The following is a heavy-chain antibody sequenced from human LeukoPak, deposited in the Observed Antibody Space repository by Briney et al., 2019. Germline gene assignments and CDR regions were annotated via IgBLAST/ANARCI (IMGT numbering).Heavy chain of an antibody. CDR2: MSNSGSTR. J-gene: IGHJ4*02. CDR3: AKASATSCSGVYCYPFDH. D-gene: IGHD2-15*01. CDR1: GFTFSSYE. Sequence: GGSLRLSCAASGFTFSSYEMNWVRQAPGKGLEWVSYMSNSGSTRYYADSVKGRFTISRDNSKNTLFLQMNSLRAEDAAVYYCAKASATSCSGVYCYPFDHWGQGTLVTVSS. V-gene: IGHV3-48*03.